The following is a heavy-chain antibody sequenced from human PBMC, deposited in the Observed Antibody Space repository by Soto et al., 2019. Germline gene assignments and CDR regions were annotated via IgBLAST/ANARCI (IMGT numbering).Heavy chain of an antibody. CDR3: ANGELACPTATCDY. CDR1: GGSISSYY. J-gene: IGHJ4*02. V-gene: IGHV4-59*01. CDR2: IYYSGST. D-gene: IGHD1-26*01. Sequence: SETLSLTCTVSGGSISSYYWSWIRQPPGKGLEWIGYIYYSGSTNYNPSLKSRVTISVDTSKNQFSLKLSSVTAADTAVYYCANGELACPTATCDYWGQGTLVTVSS.